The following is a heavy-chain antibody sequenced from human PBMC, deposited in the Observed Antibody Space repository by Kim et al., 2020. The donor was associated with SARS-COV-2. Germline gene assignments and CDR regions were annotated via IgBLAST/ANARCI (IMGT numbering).Heavy chain of an antibody. V-gene: IGHV3-15*01. D-gene: IGHD6-19*01. CDR2: IKSKTDGGKT. Sequence: GGSLRLSCAASGFTFSNAWMSWVRQAPGKGLEWVGRIKSKTDGGKTDYAAPVKGRFTISRDDSKNTLYLQMNSLKTEDTAVYYCTTDYSVAGYNWFDPWGQGTLVTVSS. J-gene: IGHJ5*02. CDR1: GFTFSNAW. CDR3: TTDYSVAGYNWFDP.